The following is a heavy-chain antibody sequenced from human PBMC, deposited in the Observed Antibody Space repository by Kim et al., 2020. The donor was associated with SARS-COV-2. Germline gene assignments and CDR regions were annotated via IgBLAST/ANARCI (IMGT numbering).Heavy chain of an antibody. D-gene: IGHD6-19*01. V-gene: IGHV1-18*01. CDR2: T. CDR3: ARSGPVAPPFY. Sequence: TTYAQKLQGRVTMTTDTSTSTAYMELRSLRSDDTAVYYCARSGPVAPPFYWGQGTLVTVSS. J-gene: IGHJ4*02.